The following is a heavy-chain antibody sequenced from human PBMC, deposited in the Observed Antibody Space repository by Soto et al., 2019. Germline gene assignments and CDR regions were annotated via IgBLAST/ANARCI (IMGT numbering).Heavy chain of an antibody. D-gene: IGHD2-21*02. J-gene: IGHJ6*02. V-gene: IGHV5-51*01. Sequence: PGEPLKSSCKGSGYSFTSYWIGWVRQMPGKGLEWMGIIYPGDSDTRYSPSFQGQVTISADKSISTAYLQWSSLKASDTAMYYCATTFLAYCGGDCYSPFYYGMDVWGHGPTVTVS. CDR2: IYPGDSDT. CDR1: GYSFTSYW. CDR3: ATTFLAYCGGDCYSPFYYGMDV.